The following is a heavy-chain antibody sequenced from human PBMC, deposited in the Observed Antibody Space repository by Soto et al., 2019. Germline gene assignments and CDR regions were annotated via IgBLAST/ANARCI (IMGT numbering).Heavy chain of an antibody. V-gene: IGHV3-23*01. CDR2: ITSTGIT. CDR3: AGIRYG. CDR1: GFIFSTNC. Sequence: VGSLRLSCAASGFIFSTNCISWVRQAPGKGLEWVSSITSTGITYYADSVKGRFTLSRDNSKNTMFLQMNSLRVEETAIYYCAGIRYG. J-gene: IGHJ6*01.